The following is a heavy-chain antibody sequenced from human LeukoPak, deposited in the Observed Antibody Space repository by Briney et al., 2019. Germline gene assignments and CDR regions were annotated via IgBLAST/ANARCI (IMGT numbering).Heavy chain of an antibody. Sequence: SETLSLTCAVYGGSFSGYSWSWIRQPPGKGLEWIGEINHSGRTSYNPSLKSRVTISADTSKNQFSLKLTSVTAADTAVYYCARAMSTFGGVRNYFDSWGQGTLVTVSS. J-gene: IGHJ4*02. D-gene: IGHD3-16*01. V-gene: IGHV4-34*01. CDR3: ARAMSTFGGVRNYFDS. CDR1: GGSFSGYS. CDR2: INHSGRT.